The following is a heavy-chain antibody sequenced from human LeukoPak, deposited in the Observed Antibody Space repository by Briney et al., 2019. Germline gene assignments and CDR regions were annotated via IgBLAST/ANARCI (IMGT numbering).Heavy chain of an antibody. J-gene: IGHJ6*03. CDR3: ARDYYGSGSYAYYYYYMDV. V-gene: IGHV4-39*02. CDR1: GGSISSSSYY. D-gene: IGHD3-10*01. CDR2: IYYSGST. Sequence: PSETLSLTCTVSGGSISSSSYYWGWIRQPPGKGLEWIGSIYYSGSTYYNPSLKSRVTISVDTSKNQFSLKLSSVTAADTAVYYCARDYYGSGSYAYYYYYMDVWGKGTTVTVSS.